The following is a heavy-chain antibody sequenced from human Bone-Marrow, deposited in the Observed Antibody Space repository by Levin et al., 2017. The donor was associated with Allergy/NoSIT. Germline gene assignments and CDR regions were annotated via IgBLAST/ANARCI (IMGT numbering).Heavy chain of an antibody. V-gene: IGHV4-39*01. CDR3: ARHFGRSIGSGTKGFDY. CDR1: GGSISSSSHY. J-gene: IGHJ4*02. D-gene: IGHD3-10*01. Sequence: ASETLSLTCTVSGGSISSSSHYWDWIRQPPGKGLQLIGTIYYTGTTYYIPSLKSRVTISVDTSKNQFSLELTSVTAADTAVYYCARHFGRSIGSGTKGFDYWGQGTLVTVSS. CDR2: IYYTGTT.